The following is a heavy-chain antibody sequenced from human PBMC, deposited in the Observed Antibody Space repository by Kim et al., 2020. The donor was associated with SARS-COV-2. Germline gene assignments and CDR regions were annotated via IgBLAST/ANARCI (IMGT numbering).Heavy chain of an antibody. J-gene: IGHJ4*02. CDR1: GGTFSSYA. Sequence: SVKVSCKASGGTFSSYAISWVRQAPGQGLEWMGGIIPIFGTANYAQKFQGRVTITADESTSTAYMELSSLRSEDTAVYYCARNGDILTGMEYYFDYWGQGTLVTVSS. CDR3: ARNGDILTGMEYYFDY. D-gene: IGHD3-9*01. CDR2: IIPIFGTA. V-gene: IGHV1-69*13.